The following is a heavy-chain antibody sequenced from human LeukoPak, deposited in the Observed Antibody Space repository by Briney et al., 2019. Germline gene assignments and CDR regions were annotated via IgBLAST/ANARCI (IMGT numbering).Heavy chain of an antibody. CDR1: GGTFSSYA. CDR2: IIPIFGTA. V-gene: IGHV1-69*01. J-gene: IGHJ4*02. D-gene: IGHD3-3*01. Sequence: ASVKVSCKASGGTFSSYAISWVRQAPGQGLEWMGGIIPIFGTANYAQKFQGGVTITADESTSTAYMELSSLRSEDTAVYYCAKGTYYDFWSGQDYWGQGTLVTVSS. CDR3: AKGTYYDFWSGQDY.